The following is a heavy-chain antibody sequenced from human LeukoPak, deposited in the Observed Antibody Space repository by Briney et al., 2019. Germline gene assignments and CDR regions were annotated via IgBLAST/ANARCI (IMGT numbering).Heavy chain of an antibody. J-gene: IGHJ4*02. CDR2: INHSGST. D-gene: IGHD2/OR15-2a*01. V-gene: IGHV4-34*01. CDR3: ARRRVSMVLNRVSYFDY. CDR1: GGSFSGYY. Sequence: PSETLSLTCAVYGGSFSGYYWSWTRQPPGKGLEWIGEINHSGSTNYNPSLKSRVTISVDTSKNQFSLKLSSVTAADTAVYYCARRRVSMVLNRVSYFDYWGQGILVTVSS.